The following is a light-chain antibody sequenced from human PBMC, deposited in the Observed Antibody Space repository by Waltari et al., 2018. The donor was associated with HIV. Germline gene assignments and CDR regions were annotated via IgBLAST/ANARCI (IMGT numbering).Light chain of an antibody. V-gene: IGKV3-20*01. CDR1: QAISHNY. Sequence: IVFTQSPDPPSSSPWAKALISCRSSQAISHNYLAWYQQKPGQAPRLLISGASGRAADIPDRFSGSGSGADFTLTISRLEAADSAVYHCQQYATSPRTFGQGTRLEIK. J-gene: IGKJ2*01. CDR2: GAS. CDR3: QQYATSPRT.